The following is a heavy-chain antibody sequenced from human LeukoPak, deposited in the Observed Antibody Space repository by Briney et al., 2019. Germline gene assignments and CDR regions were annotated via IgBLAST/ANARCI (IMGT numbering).Heavy chain of an antibody. V-gene: IGHV3-11*01. D-gene: IGHD6-19*01. CDR2: ISSSGSTI. J-gene: IGHJ4*02. Sequence: GGSLRLSCAASGFTFSDYYMTWIRQAPGKGLEWVSYISSSGSTIHYADSVKGRFTISRDNAKNSLYLQMNSLRAEDTAVYYCARDRTLYSSGWYHYWGQGTLVTVSS. CDR3: ARDRTLYSSGWYHY. CDR1: GFTFSDYY.